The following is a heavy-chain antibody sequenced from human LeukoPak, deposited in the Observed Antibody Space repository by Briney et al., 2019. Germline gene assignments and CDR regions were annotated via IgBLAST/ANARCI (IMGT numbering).Heavy chain of an antibody. Sequence: PSETLSLTCTVSGGSISSYYWSWIRQPPGKGVEWIGYIYYSGSTNYNPSLKSRVTISVDTSKNQFSLKLSSVTAADTAVYYCARNGDYVYNWFDPWGQGTLVTVSS. D-gene: IGHD4-17*01. V-gene: IGHV4-59*01. CDR3: ARNGDYVYNWFDP. J-gene: IGHJ5*02. CDR1: GGSISSYY. CDR2: IYYSGST.